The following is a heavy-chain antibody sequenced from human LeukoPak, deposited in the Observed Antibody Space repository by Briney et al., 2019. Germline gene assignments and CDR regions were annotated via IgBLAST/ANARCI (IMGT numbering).Heavy chain of an antibody. CDR1: GFTFSSYS. J-gene: IGHJ4*02. V-gene: IGHV3-48*01. D-gene: IGHD6-6*01. CDR2: ISSSSGTT. Sequence: GGSLRLSCAASGFTFSSYSMNWVRQAPGKGLEWVSFISSSSGTTFYTDSVKGRLTISRDNAKNSLYLQMNSLRAEDTAVYYCARRKQLATAFDYWGQGTLVTVSS. CDR3: ARRKQLATAFDY.